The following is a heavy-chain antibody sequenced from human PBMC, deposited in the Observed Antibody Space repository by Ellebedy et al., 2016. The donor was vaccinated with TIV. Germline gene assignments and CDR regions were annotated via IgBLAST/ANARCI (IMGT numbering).Heavy chain of an antibody. CDR2: ISGSGDTI. Sequence: GGSLRLSCAASGFAFSSYAMSWVRQAPGKGLEWVSSISGSGDTIYYADSVKGRFTISRDNAKNSLYLQMNSLRAEDTAVYHCAREADYYDSSGYYDRRYDAFDIWGQGTMVTVSS. D-gene: IGHD3-22*01. J-gene: IGHJ3*02. CDR3: AREADYYDSSGYYDRRYDAFDI. V-gene: IGHV3-48*04. CDR1: GFAFSSYA.